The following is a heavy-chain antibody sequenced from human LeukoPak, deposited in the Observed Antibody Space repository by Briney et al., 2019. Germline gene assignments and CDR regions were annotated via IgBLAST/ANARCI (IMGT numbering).Heavy chain of an antibody. J-gene: IGHJ1*01. CDR2: MNPNSGNT. CDR3: AIYIVVVPAANEYFQH. V-gene: IGHV1-8*01. D-gene: IGHD2-2*01. Sequence: GASVKVSCKASGYTFTSYDINWVRQATGQGLEWMGWMNPNSGNTGYAQKFQGRVTMTRNTSISTAYMELSSLRSEDTAVYYCAIYIVVVPAANEYFQHWGQGTLVTVSS. CDR1: GYTFTSYD.